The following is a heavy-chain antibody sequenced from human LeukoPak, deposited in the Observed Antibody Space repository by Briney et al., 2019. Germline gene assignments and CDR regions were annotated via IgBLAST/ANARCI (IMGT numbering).Heavy chain of an antibody. CDR2: IYYSGST. D-gene: IGHD6-13*01. V-gene: IGHV4-59*11. CDR3: AILGAYSSSWYGDAFDI. J-gene: IGHJ3*02. CDR1: GGSISSHY. Sequence: PSETLSLTCTVSGGSISSHYWSRIRQPPGKGLEWIGYIYYSGSTNYNPSLKSRVTISVDTSKNQFSLKLSSVTAADTAVYYCAILGAYSSSWYGDAFDIWGQGTMVTVSS.